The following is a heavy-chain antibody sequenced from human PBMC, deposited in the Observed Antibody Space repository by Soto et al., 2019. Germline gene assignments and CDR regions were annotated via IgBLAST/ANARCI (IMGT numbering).Heavy chain of an antibody. CDR3: ARDLGTTNYYFDY. J-gene: IGHJ4*02. Sequence: GGSLRLSCTTSGFTFSSYGFHWVRQAPGKGLGWVAVIWYDGSNKLYADSVEGRFTVSRDDSRNTLYLQMNSLRAEDTAVYFCARDLGTTNYYFDYWGQGTLVTVSS. CDR2: IWYDGSNK. D-gene: IGHD1-1*01. V-gene: IGHV3-33*01. CDR1: GFTFSSYG.